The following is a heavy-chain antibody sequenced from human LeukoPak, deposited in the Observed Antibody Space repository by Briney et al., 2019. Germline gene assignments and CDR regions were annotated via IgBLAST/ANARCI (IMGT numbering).Heavy chain of an antibody. CDR2: ISAYNGNT. CDR1: GYTFTSYG. D-gene: IGHD2-2*01. V-gene: IGHV1-18*04. J-gene: IGHJ4*02. CDR3: ARFSGWDIVVVPAADLFDY. Sequence: ASVKVSCKASGYTFTSYGISWVRQAPRQGLEWMGWISAYNGNTNYAQKLQGRVTMTTDTSTSTAYMELRSLRSDDTAVYYCARFSGWDIVVVPAADLFDYWGQGTLVTVSS.